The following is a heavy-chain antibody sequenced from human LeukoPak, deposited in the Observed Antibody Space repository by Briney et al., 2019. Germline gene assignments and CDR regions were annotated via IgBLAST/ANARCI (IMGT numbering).Heavy chain of an antibody. CDR1: GGSISSGGHY. Sequence: SETLSLTCTVSGGSISSGGHYWSWIRQHPGKGLEWIGYIYYSGSTYYNPSLKSRVTITVDTSKNQFSLKLSSVTAADTAVYYCARDSTYGSGSRFDYWGQGTLVTVSS. D-gene: IGHD3-10*01. CDR3: ARDSTYGSGSRFDY. CDR2: IYYSGST. V-gene: IGHV4-31*03. J-gene: IGHJ4*02.